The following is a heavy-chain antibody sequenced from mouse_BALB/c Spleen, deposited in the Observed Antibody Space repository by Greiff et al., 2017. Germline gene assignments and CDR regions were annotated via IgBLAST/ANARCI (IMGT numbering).Heavy chain of an antibody. CDR1: GYTFTSYW. D-gene: IGHD1-1*01. V-gene: IGHV1S81*02. J-gene: IGHJ4*01. CDR2: INPSNGRT. CDR3: ARISLVYYYGSSYAMDY. Sequence: QVQLQQPGAELVKPGASVKLSCKASGYTFTSYWMHWVKQRPGQGLEWIGEINPSNGRTNYNEKFKSKATLTVDKSSSTAYMQLSSLTSEDSAVYYCARISLVYYYGSSYAMDYWGQGTSVTVSS.